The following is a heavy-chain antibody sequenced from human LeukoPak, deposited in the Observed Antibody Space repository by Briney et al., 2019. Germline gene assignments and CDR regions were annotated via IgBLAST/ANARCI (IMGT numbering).Heavy chain of an antibody. CDR2: IKQDGSVK. Sequence: GGSLRLSCVASGFTFSSYWMSWVRQAPGKGLEWVANIKQDGSVKYYVDSVKGRFTISRDNAKNSLYLQMNSLRAEDTAVYYCARDSAGYWYFDLWGRGTLVSVSS. V-gene: IGHV3-7*03. J-gene: IGHJ2*01. CDR3: ARDSAGYWYFDL. CDR1: GFTFSSYW.